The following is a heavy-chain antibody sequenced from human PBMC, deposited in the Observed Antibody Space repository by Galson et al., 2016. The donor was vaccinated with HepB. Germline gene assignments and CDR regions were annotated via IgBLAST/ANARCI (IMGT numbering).Heavy chain of an antibody. Sequence: SLRLSCAASGFTFSSYGMHWVCQAPGKGLEWVATISDDGRKKDYADSVQGRFTISRDNSKNTLFLQMSSLRAEDSAVYYCARDIGDCSSGTCYSDYLDYWGQGTLVAVSS. CDR1: GFTFSSYG. CDR3: ARDIGDCSSGTCYSDYLDY. J-gene: IGHJ4*02. CDR2: ISDDGRKK. V-gene: IGHV3-30*03. D-gene: IGHD2-15*01.